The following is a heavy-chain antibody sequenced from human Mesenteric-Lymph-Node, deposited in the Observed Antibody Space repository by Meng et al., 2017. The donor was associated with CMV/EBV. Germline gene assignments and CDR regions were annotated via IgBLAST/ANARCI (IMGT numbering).Heavy chain of an antibody. CDR1: GGSFSGYY. CDR2: INHSGST. CDR3: ARGAIRLRGKASDNYYYYYGMDV. D-gene: IGHD4-17*01. J-gene: IGHJ6*02. V-gene: IGHV4-34*01. Sequence: SETLSLTCAVYGGSFSGYYWSWIRQPPGKGLEWIGEINHSGSTNYNPSLKSRVTISVDTSKNQFSLKLSSVTAADTAVYYCARGAIRLRGKASDNYYYYYGMDVWGQGTTVTVSS.